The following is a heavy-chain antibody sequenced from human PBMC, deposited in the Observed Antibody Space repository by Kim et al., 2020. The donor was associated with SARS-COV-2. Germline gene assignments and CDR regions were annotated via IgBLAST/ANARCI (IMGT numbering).Heavy chain of an antibody. D-gene: IGHD3-22*01. J-gene: IGHJ4*02. V-gene: IGHV3-30*04. CDR3: ARDVEKIWEEYDSSGLHFDY. Sequence: GGSLRLSCAASGFTFSSYAMHWVRQAPGKGLEWVAVISYDGSNKYYADSVKGRFTISRDNSKNTLYLQMNSLRAEDTAVYYCARDVEKIWEEYDSSGLHFDYWGQGTLVTVSS. CDR2: ISYDGSNK. CDR1: GFTFSSYA.